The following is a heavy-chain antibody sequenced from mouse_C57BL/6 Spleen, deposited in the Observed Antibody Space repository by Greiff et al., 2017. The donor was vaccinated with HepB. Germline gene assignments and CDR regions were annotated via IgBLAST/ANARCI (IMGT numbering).Heavy chain of an antibody. Sequence: EVKLMESEGGLVQPGSSMKLSCTASGFTFSDYYMAWVRQVPEKGLEWVANINYDGSSTYYLDSLKSRFIISRDNAKNILYLQMSSLKSEDTATYYCAREEGLYAMDYWGQGTSVTVSS. CDR1: GFTFSDYY. D-gene: IGHD3-1*01. CDR2: INYDGSST. CDR3: AREEGLYAMDY. V-gene: IGHV5-16*01. J-gene: IGHJ4*01.